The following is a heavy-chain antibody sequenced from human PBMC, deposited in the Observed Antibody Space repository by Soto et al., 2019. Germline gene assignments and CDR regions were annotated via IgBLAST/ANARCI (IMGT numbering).Heavy chain of an antibody. CDR1: GFTFSSYA. CDR3: AKDRYCSSSTCQTLGY. J-gene: IGHJ4*02. CDR2: ISGSGGST. D-gene: IGHD2-2*01. Sequence: EVQLLESGGGLVQPGGSLRLSCAASGFTFSSYAMSWVRQAPGKGLEWVSAISGSGGSTYYADSVKGRFTISRDNSKYTLYLQMNRLRAEDTAVYYCAKDRYCSSSTCQTLGYWGQGTLVTVSS. V-gene: IGHV3-23*01.